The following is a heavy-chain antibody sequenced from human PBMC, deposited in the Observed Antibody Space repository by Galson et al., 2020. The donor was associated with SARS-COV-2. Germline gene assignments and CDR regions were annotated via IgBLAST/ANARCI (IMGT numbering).Heavy chain of an antibody. CDR2: IFWNDDK. V-gene: IGHV2-5*01. CDR3: AHRRAGWEIWFDT. J-gene: IGHJ5*02. CDR1: GFSLNSSGVG. D-gene: IGHD1-26*01. Sequence: SGPTRVKPTPTLTLTCTFPGFSLNSSGVGVCWIRQPPGKALEWLAPIFWNDDKRYSPFLKTRLTITKDTSKNRVVLTMTNMDPADTATYYCAHRRAGWEIWFDTWGQGTLVTVSS.